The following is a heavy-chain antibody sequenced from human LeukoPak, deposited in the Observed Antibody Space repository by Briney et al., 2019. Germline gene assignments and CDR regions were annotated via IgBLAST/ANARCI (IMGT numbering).Heavy chain of an antibody. CDR3: ARGPGSIERGFAFGYYGMYV. V-gene: IGHV3-13*01. CDR1: GFTFSSYD. Sequence: PGGSLRLSCAASGFTFSSYDMHWVRQATGKGLEWVSAICTAGDTYYPGSVKGRFTISRENAKNSSYLQMNSLRAGDTAVYYCARGPGSIERGFAFGYYGMYVWGQGTTVTAPS. CDR2: ICTAGDT. D-gene: IGHD3-10*01. J-gene: IGHJ6*02.